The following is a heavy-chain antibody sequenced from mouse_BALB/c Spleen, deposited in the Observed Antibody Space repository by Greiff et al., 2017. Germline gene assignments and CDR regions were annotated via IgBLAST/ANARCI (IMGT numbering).Heavy chain of an antibody. CDR2: IDPETGGT. Sequence: QVQLQQSGAELVRPGASVTLSCKASGYTFTDYEMHWVKQTPVHGLEWIGAIDPETGGTDYNQKFKGKATLTVDNSSSTAYMQLKSLTSEDSAVYYCARVSGTEYFDYWGQGTTLTVSA. CDR3: ARVSGTEYFDY. D-gene: IGHD4-1*01. CDR1: GYTFTDYE. V-gene: IGHV1-15*01. J-gene: IGHJ2*01.